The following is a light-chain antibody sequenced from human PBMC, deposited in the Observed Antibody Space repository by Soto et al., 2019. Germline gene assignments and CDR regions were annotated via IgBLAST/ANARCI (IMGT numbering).Light chain of an antibody. Sequence: AIQLTQSPSSLSASVGDRVTITCRASQGISSALAWYQQKPGKAPNLLIYDASSLESGVPSRFSGSGSGTDFTLTIGSLQPEDFATYYCQQFNNYPLTFGGGTKVEIK. CDR3: QQFNNYPLT. J-gene: IGKJ4*01. CDR2: DAS. CDR1: QGISSA. V-gene: IGKV1D-13*01.